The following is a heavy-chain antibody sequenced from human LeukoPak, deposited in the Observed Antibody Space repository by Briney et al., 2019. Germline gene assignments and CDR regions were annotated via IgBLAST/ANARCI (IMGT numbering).Heavy chain of an antibody. CDR3: ATETIGRHYDY. D-gene: IGHD1-14*01. CDR1: GFTFSSCG. J-gene: IGHJ4*02. V-gene: IGHV3-21*01. CDR2: IGPTGTDR. Sequence: GGSLRLXCAASGFTFSSCGFNWVRQAPGKALEWVSSIGPTGTDRYYADSVRGRFTISRDNAKNSMYLQMDSLRDEDTAVYYCATETIGRHYDYWGQGTLLTVSS.